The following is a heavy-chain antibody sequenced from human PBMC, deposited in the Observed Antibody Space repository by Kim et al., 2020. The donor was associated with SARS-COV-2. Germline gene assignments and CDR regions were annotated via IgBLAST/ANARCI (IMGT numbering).Heavy chain of an antibody. Sequence: ASVKVSCKASRYTFTSYDINWVRQATGQGLEWMGWMNPNSGNTGYVQKFQGRVTMTRNTSISTAYMELSSLRSEDTAVYYCARGSSYGSGSYYSSPYYYGMDVWGQGTTVTVSS. CDR3: ARGSSYGSGSYYSSPYYYGMDV. V-gene: IGHV1-8*01. CDR2: MNPNSGNT. J-gene: IGHJ6*02. D-gene: IGHD3-10*01. CDR1: RYTFTSYD.